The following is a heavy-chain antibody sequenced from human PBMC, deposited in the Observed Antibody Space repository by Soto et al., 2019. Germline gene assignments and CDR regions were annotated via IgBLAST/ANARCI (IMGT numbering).Heavy chain of an antibody. CDR3: ARRPLVRGIIPYYFDS. V-gene: IGHV4-39*01. CDR2: IYYSGSA. J-gene: IGHJ4*02. Sequence: SETLSLTCTVSGGSINNSSFYWGWVRQPPGKRLEWIGSIYYSGSAYYNPSLKSRLTISVDTSKNQFSLNLSSVTAADTAAYFCARRPLVRGIIPYYFDSWGQGTLVTVSS. CDR1: GGSINNSSFY. D-gene: IGHD3-10*01.